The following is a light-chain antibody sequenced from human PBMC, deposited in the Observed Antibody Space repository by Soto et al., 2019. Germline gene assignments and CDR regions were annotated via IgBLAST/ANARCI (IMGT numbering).Light chain of an antibody. V-gene: IGKV1-5*01. CDR3: QQYNTYWT. CDR1: QNIGSW. J-gene: IGKJ1*01. CDR2: DVS. Sequence: DIQMTQFPSTLSASVGDRVTITCRASQNIGSWLAWYQQKPGKAPKVLIYDVSNLETGVPSRFSGSGSGTEFTLTISSLQPDDFATYYCQQYNTYWTFGQGTKVE.